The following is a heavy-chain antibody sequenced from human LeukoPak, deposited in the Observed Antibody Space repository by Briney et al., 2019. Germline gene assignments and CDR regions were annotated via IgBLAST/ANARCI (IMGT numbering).Heavy chain of an antibody. D-gene: IGHD2-2*02. CDR3: AKDAYCSSTSCYSNFDY. CDR2: ISYDGSNK. V-gene: IGHV3-30*18. J-gene: IGHJ4*02. Sequence: GGSLRLPCAASGFTFSSYGMHWVRQAPGKGLEWVAVISYDGSNKYYADSVKGRFTISRDNSKNTLYLQMNSLRAEDTAVYYCAKDAYCSSTSCYSNFDYWGQGTLVTVSS. CDR1: GFTFSSYG.